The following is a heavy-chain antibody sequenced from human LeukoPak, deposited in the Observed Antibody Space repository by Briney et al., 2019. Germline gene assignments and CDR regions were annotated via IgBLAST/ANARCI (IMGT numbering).Heavy chain of an antibody. CDR2: IKQDGSER. CDR3: ARYSNLYSGSYPDAFDI. CDR1: EFTFSSYW. J-gene: IGHJ3*02. V-gene: IGHV3-7*01. Sequence: GGSLRLSCAATEFTFSSYWMSWVRQASGKGLEWVANIKQDGSERLYVDSVKGRFTISRDNTKNSLYLQMNSLRAEDTAVYYCARYSNLYSGSYPDAFDIWGQGTMVTVSS. D-gene: IGHD1-26*01.